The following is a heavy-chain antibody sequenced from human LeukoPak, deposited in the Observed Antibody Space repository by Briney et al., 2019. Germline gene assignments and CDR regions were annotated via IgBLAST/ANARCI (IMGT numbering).Heavy chain of an antibody. CDR1: GFTFASYA. V-gene: IGHV3-23*01. Sequence: GGSLRLSCVASGFTFASYAMTWVRQAPGEGLELVSTISASGDSTYYADSVKGRFTISRDNSKKTLYLHMNSLRADDTAVYYCAKGVTTVSRFDSWGQGTLVTVSS. J-gene: IGHJ4*02. D-gene: IGHD4-17*01. CDR2: ISASGDST. CDR3: AKGVTTVSRFDS.